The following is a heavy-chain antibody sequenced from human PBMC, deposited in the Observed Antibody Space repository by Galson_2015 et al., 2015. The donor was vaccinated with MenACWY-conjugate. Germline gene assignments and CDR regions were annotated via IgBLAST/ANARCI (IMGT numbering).Heavy chain of an antibody. Sequence: SLRISCAAYGFTFSTCRMNWGRQAPGKGLERVSYVSSSSSTIYYADSVNGRFTISRDNAKNSLYLQMNTLRDEDTAVYYCARVPGYSYGYSDWWVQGTLATVSS. D-gene: IGHD5-18*01. V-gene: IGHV3-48*02. CDR1: GFTFSTCR. CDR3: ARVPGYSYGYSDW. CDR2: VSSSSSTI. J-gene: IGHJ4*02.